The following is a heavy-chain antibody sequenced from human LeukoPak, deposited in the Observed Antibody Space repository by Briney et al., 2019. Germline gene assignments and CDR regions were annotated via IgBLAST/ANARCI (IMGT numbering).Heavy chain of an antibody. CDR1: GYTFTSYY. CDR3: ARDGVGEMATINFDY. V-gene: IGHV1-46*01. D-gene: IGHD5-24*01. Sequence: ASVKVSCKASGYTFTSYYMHWVRQAPGQGLEWMGIINPSGGSTSYAQKFQGRVTMTRDTSTSTVYMELSRLRSEDTAVYYCARDGVGEMATINFDYWGQGTLVTVSS. J-gene: IGHJ4*02. CDR2: INPSGGST.